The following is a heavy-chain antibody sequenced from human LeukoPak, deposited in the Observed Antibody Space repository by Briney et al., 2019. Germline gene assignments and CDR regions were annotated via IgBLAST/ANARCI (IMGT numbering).Heavy chain of an antibody. V-gene: IGHV3-9*01. CDR3: AKDRSSSHYYYYMDV. D-gene: IGHD6-13*01. CDR1: GFTFDDYA. CDR2: ISWNSGSI. J-gene: IGHJ6*03. Sequence: GGSLRLSCAASGFTFDDYAMHWVRQAPGKGLEWVSGISWNSGSIGYADSVKGRFTISRDNAKNSLYQQMNSLRAEDTALHYCAKDRSSSHYYYYMDVWGKGTTVTISS.